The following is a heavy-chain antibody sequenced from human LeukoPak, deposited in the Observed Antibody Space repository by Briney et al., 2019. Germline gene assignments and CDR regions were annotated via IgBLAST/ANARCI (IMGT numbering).Heavy chain of an antibody. CDR1: GFTFSSYG. Sequence: GXSLRLSCAASGFTFSSYGMHWVRQAPGKGLEWVAFIRYDGSHKYYADSVTGRFTISRDNNKNTLFLQMNSLRPEDTAVYYCAKDQYQLLLSYYHMDVWGKGTTVTVSS. D-gene: IGHD2-2*01. J-gene: IGHJ6*03. V-gene: IGHV3-30*02. CDR3: AKDQYQLLLSYYHMDV. CDR2: IRYDGSHK.